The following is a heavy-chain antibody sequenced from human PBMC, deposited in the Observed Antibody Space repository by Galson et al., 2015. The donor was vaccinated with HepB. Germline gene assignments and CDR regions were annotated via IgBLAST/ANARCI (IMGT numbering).Heavy chain of an antibody. Sequence: SLRLSCAASGFTFSSYSMNWVRQAPGKGLEWVSSISSSSSYIYYADSVKGRSTISRDNAKDSLYLQMNSLRAEDTAVYYCARAYSSGWYGRYFDYWGQGTLVTVSS. V-gene: IGHV3-21*01. CDR2: ISSSSSYI. CDR3: ARAYSSGWYGRYFDY. J-gene: IGHJ4*02. D-gene: IGHD6-19*01. CDR1: GFTFSSYS.